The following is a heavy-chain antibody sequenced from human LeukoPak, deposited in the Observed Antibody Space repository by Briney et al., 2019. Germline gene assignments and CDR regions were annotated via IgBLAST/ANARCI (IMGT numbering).Heavy chain of an antibody. CDR1: GGSISSYY. CDR2: IYYSGST. J-gene: IGHJ5*02. Sequence: PSETLSLTCTVSGGSISSYYWSWIRQPPGKGLEWIGYIYYSGSTNYNPSLKSRVTISVDTSKNQFSLKLSSVTAADTAVYYCARSQATVTTSDNWFDPWGQGTLVTVSS. D-gene: IGHD4-17*01. CDR3: ARSQATVTTSDNWFDP. V-gene: IGHV4-59*01.